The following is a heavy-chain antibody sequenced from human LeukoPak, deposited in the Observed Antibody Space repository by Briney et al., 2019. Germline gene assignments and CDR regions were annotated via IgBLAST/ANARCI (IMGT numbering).Heavy chain of an antibody. CDR2: IWYDGSNK. CDR3: ARGKFGVVIIVDDC. D-gene: IGHD3-3*01. V-gene: IGHV3-33*01. CDR1: GFTFSSYG. J-gene: IGHJ4*02. Sequence: GRSLRLSCAASGFTFSSYGMHWVRQAPGKGLEWVAVIWYDGSNKYYADSVKGRFTISRDNSKNTLYLQMNSLRAEDTAVYYCARGKFGVVIIVDDCWGQGTLVTVSS.